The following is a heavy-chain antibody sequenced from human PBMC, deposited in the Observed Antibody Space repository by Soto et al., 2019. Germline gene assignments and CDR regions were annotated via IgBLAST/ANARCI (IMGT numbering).Heavy chain of an antibody. CDR2: INAGNGDT. Sequence: QVQLVQSGAEVKKPGASVKVSCKASGYIFSNYLLHWVRQAPGQRLEWMGWINAGNGDTKYSQKFQGGVTFTRDTSASTIYMELSSLRSEDTAVYYCASPSYGLGNFYWGQGTLVTVSS. CDR3: ASPSYGLGNFY. J-gene: IGHJ4*02. CDR1: GYIFSNYL. D-gene: IGHD3-10*01. V-gene: IGHV1-3*01.